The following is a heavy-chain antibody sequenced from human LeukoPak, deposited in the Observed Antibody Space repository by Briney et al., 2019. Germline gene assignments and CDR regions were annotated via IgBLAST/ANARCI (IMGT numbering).Heavy chain of an antibody. CDR2: ISAYNGNT. J-gene: IGHJ6*02. Sequence: GASVKVSCKASGYTFTSYGISWVRQAPGQGLEWMGWISAYNGNTNYAQKLQGRVTMTTDTSTSTAYMELRSLRSDDTAVYYCAXXXXXXXXXGNYYGMDVWGQGTTVTVSS. CDR3: AXXXXXXXXXGNYYGMDV. CDR1: GYTFTSYG. V-gene: IGHV1-18*01.